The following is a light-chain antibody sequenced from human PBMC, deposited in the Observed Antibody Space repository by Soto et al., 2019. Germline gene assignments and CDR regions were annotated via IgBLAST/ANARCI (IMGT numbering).Light chain of an antibody. CDR1: QSVTNSF. V-gene: IGKV3-20*01. Sequence: ESVLAQSPGTLSLSPGERATLSCRASQSVTNSFLAWYQQKPGQAPRLLIYGASRRATGIPERFTGSGSGTDFTLTISRLEPEDFAVYYCQQYVSSPWAFGQGTKVEI. CDR3: QQYVSSPWA. CDR2: GAS. J-gene: IGKJ1*01.